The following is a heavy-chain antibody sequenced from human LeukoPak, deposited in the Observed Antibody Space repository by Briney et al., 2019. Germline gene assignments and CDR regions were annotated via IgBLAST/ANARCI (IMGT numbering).Heavy chain of an antibody. CDR1: GGTFSSYA. Sequence: SVNVSCKASGGTFSSYAISWVRQAAGQGLEWMGRIIPILGIANYAQKFQGRVTITADKSTSTAYMELSSLRSEDTAVYYCASPRDPSGWAVRFDYWGQGTLVTVSS. V-gene: IGHV1-69*04. CDR3: ASPRDPSGWAVRFDY. CDR2: IIPILGIA. J-gene: IGHJ4*02. D-gene: IGHD6-19*01.